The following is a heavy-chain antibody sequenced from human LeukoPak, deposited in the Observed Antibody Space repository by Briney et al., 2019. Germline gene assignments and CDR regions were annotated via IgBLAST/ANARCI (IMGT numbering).Heavy chain of an antibody. Sequence: GGSLRLSCAASGFTFSTYEMNWVRQAPGKWLEWVSYIGSSDTMYYADSVKGRFTISRDNAKNSLYLQMNSLRAEDTAIYYCAREGRSGYDLTGYCGMDVWGKGTTVTVSS. V-gene: IGHV3-48*03. CDR2: IGSSDTM. D-gene: IGHD5-12*01. CDR3: AREGRSGYDLTGYCGMDV. CDR1: GFTFSTYE. J-gene: IGHJ6*04.